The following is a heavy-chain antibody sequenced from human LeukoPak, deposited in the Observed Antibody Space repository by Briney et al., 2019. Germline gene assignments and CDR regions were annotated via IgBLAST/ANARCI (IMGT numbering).Heavy chain of an antibody. V-gene: IGHV3-15*01. Sequence: PGGSLRLSCAASGLTFSNAWVTWVRQAPGKGLEWVCRSKSKTDGGTTDYGAPVKGRFSISRDDSKSTLYLQMNSLKTEDTAVYYCATDGYCSGGSCYSYDNWGQGTLVTVSS. CDR2: SKSKTDGGTT. CDR3: ATDGYCSGGSCYSYDN. D-gene: IGHD2-15*01. J-gene: IGHJ4*02. CDR1: GLTFSNAW.